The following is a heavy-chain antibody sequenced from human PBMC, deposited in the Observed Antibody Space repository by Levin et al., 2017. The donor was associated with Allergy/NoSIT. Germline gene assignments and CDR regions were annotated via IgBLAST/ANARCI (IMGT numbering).Heavy chain of an antibody. Sequence: GGSLRLSCAASGFTFSSYGMHWVRQAPGKGLEWVAVIWYDGSNKYYADSVKGRFTISRDNSKNTLYLQMNSLRAEDTAVYYCARGGAAAGTFYYYDGMDVWGQGTTVTVSS. CDR2: IWYDGSNK. V-gene: IGHV3-33*01. J-gene: IGHJ6*02. CDR3: ARGGAAAGTFYYYDGMDV. CDR1: GFTFSSYG. D-gene: IGHD6-13*01.